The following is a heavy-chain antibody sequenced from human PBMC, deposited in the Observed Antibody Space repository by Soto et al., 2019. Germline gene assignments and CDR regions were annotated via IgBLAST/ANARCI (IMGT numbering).Heavy chain of an antibody. D-gene: IGHD2-21*01. CDR2: INPNGGST. Sequence: QVQLVQSGAEVKKPGASVKISCKASGYTFIHYYIHWVRQAPGQGLEWMAIINPNGGSTNYAQNFQSRVTVTSDTSTTTVSMELNSLESDDTAVYFCARSLLQGDFWGQGTLVTVSS. J-gene: IGHJ4*02. CDR3: ARSLLQGDF. V-gene: IGHV1-46*01. CDR1: GYTFIHYY.